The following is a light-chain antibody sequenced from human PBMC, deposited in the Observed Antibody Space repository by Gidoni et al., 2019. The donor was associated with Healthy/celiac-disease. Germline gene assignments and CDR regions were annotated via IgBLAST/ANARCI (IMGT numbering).Light chain of an antibody. V-gene: IGLV1-47*02. CDR1: SSNIGSNY. J-gene: IGLJ1*01. CDR3: AAWDDSLSGYV. CDR2: SNN. Sequence: QSVLTQPPSASGTTGQRVTISCSGSSSNIGSNYVYWYQQLPGTAPKLLIYSNNQRPSGVPDLFSGSKSGTSASLAISGLRSEDEADYYCAAWDDSLSGYVFGTGTKVTVL.